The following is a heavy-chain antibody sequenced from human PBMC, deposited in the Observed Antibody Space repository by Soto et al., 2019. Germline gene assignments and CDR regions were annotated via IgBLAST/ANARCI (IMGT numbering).Heavy chain of an antibody. CDR3: ARPGCSGGSCYFDY. D-gene: IGHD2-15*01. CDR1: GGSISSSSYY. J-gene: IGHJ4*02. V-gene: IGHV4-39*01. CDR2: IYYSGST. Sequence: QLQLQESGPGLVKPSETLSLTCTVSGGSISSSSYYWGWIRQPPGKGLEWIGSIYYSGSTYYNPSLKSRVTISVDTSKHQFSLKLSSVTAADTAVYYCARPGCSGGSCYFDYWGQGTLVTVSS.